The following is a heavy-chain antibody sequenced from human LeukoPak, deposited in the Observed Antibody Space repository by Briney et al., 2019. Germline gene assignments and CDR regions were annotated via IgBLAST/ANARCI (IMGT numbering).Heavy chain of an antibody. CDR3: ARGSGLTGYAYYFDY. D-gene: IGHD3-9*01. Sequence: ASVKVSCKASGYTFTSYAMHWVRQAPGQRLEWMGWINAGNGNTKYSQEFQGRVTITRDTSASTAYMELSSLRSEDMAVYYCARGSGLTGYAYYFDYWGQGTLVTVSS. CDR1: GYTFTSYA. V-gene: IGHV1-3*03. J-gene: IGHJ4*02. CDR2: INAGNGNT.